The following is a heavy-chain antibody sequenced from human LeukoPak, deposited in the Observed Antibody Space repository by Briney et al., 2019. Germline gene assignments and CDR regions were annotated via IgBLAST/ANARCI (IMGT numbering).Heavy chain of an antibody. J-gene: IGHJ6*03. CDR1: GFSFRSHA. CDR2: VSYDGSDK. Sequence: GRSLRLSCAASGFSFRSHAMHWVRQAPGKGLEWVAVVSYDGSDKYYADSVKGRFTISRDSSKNTLYLQMNSLRAEVTAVYYCARDTYQHDSSGYLGSYYYYYMDVWGKGTTVTVTS. D-gene: IGHD3-22*01. V-gene: IGHV3-30*01. CDR3: ARDTYQHDSSGYLGSYYYYYMDV.